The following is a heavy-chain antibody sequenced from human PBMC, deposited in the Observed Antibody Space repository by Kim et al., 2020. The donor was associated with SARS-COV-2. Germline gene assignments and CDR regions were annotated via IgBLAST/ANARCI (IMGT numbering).Heavy chain of an antibody. V-gene: IGHV4-31*03. CDR1: GGSISGRDYY. J-gene: IGHJ5*02. CDR3: ARSPGSESRVHYTWFDA. Sequence: TLSLTCTVSGGSISGRDYYWTWIRQHPGKGLEWIGYIYHSGSTYYNPSLESRLTISVDTSKNQFSLKLSSVTAADTALYYCARSPGSESRVHYTWFDAWGPGTLVTVSS. CDR2: IYHSGST. D-gene: IGHD3-10*01.